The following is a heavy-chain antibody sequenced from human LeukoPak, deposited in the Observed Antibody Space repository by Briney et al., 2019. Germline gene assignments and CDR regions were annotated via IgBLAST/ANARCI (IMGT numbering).Heavy chain of an antibody. CDR2: ISGSNK. V-gene: IGHV3-30*18. J-gene: IGHJ4*02. Sequence: GGSLRLSCAASGFTFSNYGMNWVRQAPGKGLEWVAVISGSNKYYADSVKGRFIISRGSSTNTLYLQMNSLRAEDSAVYYCAKEKGVWEYYFDYWGQGTLVTVSS. D-gene: IGHD5/OR15-5a*01. CDR3: AKEKGVWEYYFDY. CDR1: GFTFSNYG.